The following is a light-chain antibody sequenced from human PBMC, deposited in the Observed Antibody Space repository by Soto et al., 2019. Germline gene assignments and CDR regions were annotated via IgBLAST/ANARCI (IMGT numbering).Light chain of an antibody. J-gene: IGKJ5*01. CDR1: QSISDT. CDR3: QQRSNWPPT. CDR2: GAS. Sequence: EIVVTQSPATLSVSPGGRATLSCRASQSISDTLAWYQQKPGQAPRLLIHGASTRAPGFPARFSGSGSGTDFTLTISSLEPEDFAVYYCQQRSNWPPTFGQGTRLEIK. V-gene: IGKV3-11*01.